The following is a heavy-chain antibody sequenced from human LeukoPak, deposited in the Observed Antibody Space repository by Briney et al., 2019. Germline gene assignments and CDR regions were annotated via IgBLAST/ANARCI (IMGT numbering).Heavy chain of an antibody. CDR2: ISSGSTYM. Sequence: GGSLRPSCAASGFTFTSYGMNWVRQAPGKGLEWVSSISSGSTYMYYADSVKGRFTISRDNAKNSVYLQMNSLRAEDTAVYYCAREPGPAAPPVDYWGQGTLVTVSS. D-gene: IGHD2-2*01. V-gene: IGHV3-21*01. CDR1: GFTFTSYG. CDR3: AREPGPAAPPVDY. J-gene: IGHJ4*02.